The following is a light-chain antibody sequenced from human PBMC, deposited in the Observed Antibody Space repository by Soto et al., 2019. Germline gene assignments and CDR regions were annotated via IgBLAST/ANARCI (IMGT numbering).Light chain of an antibody. V-gene: IGKV1-8*01. CDR1: QGISNY. CDR3: QQTYSDIS. J-gene: IGKJ4*01. Sequence: AIRMTQSPSSFSASTGDRVTITCRATQGISNYLAWYQQKPGKAPKLLIYRASVLESGVPSRFIGGGSGTNFSLTISGLQPEDFASYHCQQTYSDISFGGGTKV. CDR2: RAS.